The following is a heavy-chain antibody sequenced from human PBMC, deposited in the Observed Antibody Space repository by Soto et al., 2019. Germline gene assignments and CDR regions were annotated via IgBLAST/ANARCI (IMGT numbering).Heavy chain of an antibody. CDR2: INPSGGST. CDR1: GYTFTSYY. D-gene: IGHD6-19*01. J-gene: IGHJ5*02. Sequence: GASVKVSCKASGYTFTSYYMHWVRQAPGHGLGWMGIINPSGGSTSYAQKFQGRVTMTRDTSTSTVYMELSSLRSEDTAVYYCARDREIAVAGTPQRNWFDPWGQGTLVTVSS. V-gene: IGHV1-46*01. CDR3: ARDREIAVAGTPQRNWFDP.